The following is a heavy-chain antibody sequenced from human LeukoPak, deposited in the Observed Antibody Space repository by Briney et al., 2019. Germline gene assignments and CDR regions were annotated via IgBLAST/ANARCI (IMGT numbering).Heavy chain of an antibody. CDR3: AIDGYSSGWSSLVDY. CDR1: GGTFSSYA. J-gene: IGHJ4*02. CDR2: IIPILGTA. Sequence: GASVKVSCKASGGTFSSYAISWVRQAPGQGLEWMGGIIPILGTANYAQKFQGRVTITADESTSTAYMELSSLRSEDTAVYYCAIDGYSSGWSSLVDYWGQGTLVTVSS. D-gene: IGHD6-19*01. V-gene: IGHV1-69*13.